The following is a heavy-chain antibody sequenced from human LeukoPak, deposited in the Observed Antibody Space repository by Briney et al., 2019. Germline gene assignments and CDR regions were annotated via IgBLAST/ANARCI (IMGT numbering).Heavy chain of an antibody. Sequence: GGSLRLSCAASGFTFSSYWMSWVRQAPGKGLEWVSAITDSGAGTYYADSVKGRFTISRDNSKNTLYLQMNSLRAEDTAVYYCASRIVGAPGPFDYWGQGTLVTVSS. CDR1: GFTFSSYW. V-gene: IGHV3-23*01. J-gene: IGHJ4*02. D-gene: IGHD1-26*01. CDR3: ASRIVGAPGPFDY. CDR2: ITDSGAGT.